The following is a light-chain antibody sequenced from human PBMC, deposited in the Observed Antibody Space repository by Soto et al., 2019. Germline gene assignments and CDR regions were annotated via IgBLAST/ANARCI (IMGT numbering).Light chain of an antibody. CDR2: EVG. V-gene: IGLV2-14*01. CDR1: SSDVGTYKY. Sequence: QSVLRQPASVSGSPGQSITISCTGTSSDVGTYKYVSWYQHQPGEARNLIIYEVGSRPSVVCNRFSGSKSGNTATLTLSGTQTEDEADYYCGSIASSSTSVFGAGTKVTAL. CDR3: GSIASSSTSV. J-gene: IGLJ1*01.